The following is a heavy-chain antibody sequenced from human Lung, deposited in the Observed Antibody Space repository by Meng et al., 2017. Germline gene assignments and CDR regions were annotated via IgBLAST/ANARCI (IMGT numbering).Heavy chain of an antibody. CDR3: ASVGACGGDCYTFDY. Sequence: QVQLVQSGAEVKKPGASVKVSCTASGYTFTGYYMHWVRQAPGQGLEWMGRINPNSGGTNYAQKFQGRVTMTRDTSISTAYMELSRLRSDDTAVYYCASVGACGGDCYTFDYWGQGTLVTVSS. V-gene: IGHV1-2*06. CDR1: GYTFTGYY. D-gene: IGHD2-21*02. CDR2: INPNSGGT. J-gene: IGHJ4*02.